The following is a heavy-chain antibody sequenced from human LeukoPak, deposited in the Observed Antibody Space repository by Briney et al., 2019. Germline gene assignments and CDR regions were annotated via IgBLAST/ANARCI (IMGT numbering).Heavy chain of an antibody. J-gene: IGHJ4*02. CDR1: GFIFSNDA. CDR2: IWVDGSNK. V-gene: IGHV3-33*08. Sequence: GGSLRLSCAASGFIFSNDAMHWVRQAPVKGLEWVAFIWVDGSNKHYADSVKGRFTISRDNSEDTLYLQMNSLRAEDTVVYYCVRDPSGSGFAFDSWGQGALVTVSS. D-gene: IGHD1-1*01. CDR3: VRDPSGSGFAFDS.